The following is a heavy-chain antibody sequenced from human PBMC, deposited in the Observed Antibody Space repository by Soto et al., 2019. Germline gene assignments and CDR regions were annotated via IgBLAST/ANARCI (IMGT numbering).Heavy chain of an antibody. J-gene: IGHJ1*01. D-gene: IGHD4-4*01. CDR2: IWYDGSNK. CDR3: ARAEHYSTAALEH. V-gene: IGHV3-33*01. Sequence: QVQLVESGGGVVQPGRSLRLSCAASGFTFSSYGMHWVRQAPGKGLEWVAVIWYDGSNKYYADSVKGRFTISRDNSKNTLYLQMNSLRAEDTAVYYCARAEHYSTAALEHWGQGTLVTVSS. CDR1: GFTFSSYG.